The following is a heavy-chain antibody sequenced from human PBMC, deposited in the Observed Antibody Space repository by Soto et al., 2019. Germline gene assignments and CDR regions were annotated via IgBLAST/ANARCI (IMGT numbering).Heavy chain of an antibody. CDR3: ARDDPIRGSTSDGGDYKYF. CDR2: ISSSSSYI. Sequence: GGSLRLSCAASGFTFSSYSMNWVRQAPGKGLEWVSSISSSSSYIYYADSVKGRFTISRDNAKNSLYLQMNSLRAEDTAVYYCARDDPIRGSTSDGGDYKYFWGKGSSDTGSS. V-gene: IGHV3-21*01. D-gene: IGHD2-2*01. J-gene: IGHJ6*03. CDR1: GFTFSSYS.